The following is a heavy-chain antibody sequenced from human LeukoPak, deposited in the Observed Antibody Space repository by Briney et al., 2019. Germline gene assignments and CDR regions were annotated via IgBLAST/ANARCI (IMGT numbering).Heavy chain of an antibody. V-gene: IGHV3-48*04. J-gene: IGHJ4*02. CDR2: ISSSGSTI. Sequence: GTSLRLSCAASGFTFSDYGMHWVRQAPGKGLEWVSYISSSGSTIYYADSVKGRFTISRDNAKNSLYLQMNSLRAEDTAVYYCARVSVGAMAFDYWGQGTLVTVSS. D-gene: IGHD5-18*01. CDR1: GFTFSDYG. CDR3: ARVSVGAMAFDY.